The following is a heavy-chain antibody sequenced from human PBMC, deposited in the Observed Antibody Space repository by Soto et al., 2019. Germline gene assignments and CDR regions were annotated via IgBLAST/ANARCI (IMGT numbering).Heavy chain of an antibody. CDR1: GYTFSNFG. CDR3: AKGTRRFGELFDAYDI. Sequence: QVQLVQSENEVKQPGASVKVSCKASGYTFSNFGITWVRQAPGQGLEWIGWISAYNGNANSAQKFQDRVSLTRDTSTSTAYLELRSLRSDDTAVYYCAKGTRRFGELFDAYDIWGQGTMVPVSS. V-gene: IGHV1-18*01. D-gene: IGHD3-10*01. CDR2: ISAYNGNA. J-gene: IGHJ3*02.